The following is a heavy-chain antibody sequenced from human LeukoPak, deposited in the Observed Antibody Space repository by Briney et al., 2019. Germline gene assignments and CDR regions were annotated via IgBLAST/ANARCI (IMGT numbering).Heavy chain of an antibody. D-gene: IGHD2-21*01. Sequence: PGGSLRLSCAASGFSFSSSEMNWVRQAPGKGLEWISYISSSGTTIYYADSVKGRFTISRDNAKNSLYLQMNSLRAEDTAVYYCCGASFDYWGQGTLVTVSS. CDR1: GFSFSSSE. J-gene: IGHJ4*02. V-gene: IGHV3-48*03. CDR2: ISSSGTTI. CDR3: CGASFDY.